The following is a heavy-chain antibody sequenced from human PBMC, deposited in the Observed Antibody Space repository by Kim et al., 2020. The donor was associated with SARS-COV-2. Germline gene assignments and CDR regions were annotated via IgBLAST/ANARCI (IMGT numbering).Heavy chain of an antibody. J-gene: IGHJ6*02. V-gene: IGHV1-8*01. CDR1: GYTFTSYD. CDR3: ARGRRAMIVVVIAPHYYYCVDV. Sequence: ASVKVSCKASGYTFTSYDINWVRQATGQGLEWMGWMNPNSGNTGYAQKFQGRVTMTRNTSISTAYMELSSLRSEDTAVYYCARGRRAMIVVVIAPHYYYCVDVWGQGTTVTVSS. CDR2: MNPNSGNT. D-gene: IGHD3-22*01.